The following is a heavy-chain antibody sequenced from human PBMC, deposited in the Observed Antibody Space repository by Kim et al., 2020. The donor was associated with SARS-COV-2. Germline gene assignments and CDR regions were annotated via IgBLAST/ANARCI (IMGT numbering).Heavy chain of an antibody. CDR1: GGSISSYY. V-gene: IGHV4-59*08. CDR2: IYYSGST. Sequence: SETLSLTCTVSGGSISSYYWSWIRQPPGKGLEWIGYIYYSGSTNYNPSLKSRVTISVDTSKNQFSLKLSSVTAADTAVYYCARLSQRFGYLSVTGGEFDPWGQGTLVTVSS. CDR3: ARLSQRFGYLSVTGGEFDP. J-gene: IGHJ5*02. D-gene: IGHD3-10*01.